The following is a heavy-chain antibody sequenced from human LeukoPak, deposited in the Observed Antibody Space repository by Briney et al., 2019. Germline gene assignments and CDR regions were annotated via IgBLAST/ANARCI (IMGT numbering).Heavy chain of an antibody. CDR3: ARDRRNYYGSGSYGYFDY. V-gene: IGHV1-18*01. CDR2: ISAYNGNT. D-gene: IGHD3-10*01. CDR1: GYTFTSYD. Sequence: ASVKVSCKASGYTFTSYDINWVRQATGQGLEWMGWISAYNGNTNYAQKLQGRVTMTTDTSTNTAYMELRSLRSDDTAVYYCARDRRNYYGSGSYGYFDYWGQGTLVTVSS. J-gene: IGHJ4*02.